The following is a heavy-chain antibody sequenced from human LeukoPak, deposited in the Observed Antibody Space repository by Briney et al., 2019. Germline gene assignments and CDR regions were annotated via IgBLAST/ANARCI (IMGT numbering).Heavy chain of an antibody. Sequence: ASVKVSCKASGYTFTSYDINWVRQATGQGLEWMGWMNPNSGNTGYAQKFQGRVTMTRNTSISTAYMELSSLRSEDTAVYYCARGRDPYYYDSSAPGDWGQGTLVTVSS. D-gene: IGHD3-22*01. J-gene: IGHJ4*02. CDR3: ARGRDPYYYDSSAPGD. CDR1: GYTFTSYD. CDR2: MNPNSGNT. V-gene: IGHV1-8*01.